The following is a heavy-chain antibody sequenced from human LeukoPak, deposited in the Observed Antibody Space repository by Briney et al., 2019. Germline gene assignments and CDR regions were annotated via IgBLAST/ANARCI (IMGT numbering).Heavy chain of an antibody. J-gene: IGHJ1*01. D-gene: IGHD4-17*01. CDR3: ATTRLGATVTTKGLEH. V-gene: IGHV4-34*01. CDR2: INHDGST. CDR1: SGSFSIYY. Sequence: PSETLSLTCDVNSGSFSIYYWSWIRQPPGKGLEWIGEINHDGSTNYNPSLKTRVTLSLDTSNKRFSLRVTSVTAADTAVYYCATTRLGATVTTKGLEHWGPGSLVTVSS.